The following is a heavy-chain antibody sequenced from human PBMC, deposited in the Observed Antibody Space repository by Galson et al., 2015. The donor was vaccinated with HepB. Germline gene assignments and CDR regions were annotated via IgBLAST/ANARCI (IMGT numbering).Heavy chain of an antibody. D-gene: IGHD3-10*01. CDR1: GYTFTSYY. CDR2: INPSGGST. Sequence: SVKVSCKASGYTFTSYYMHWVRQAPGQGLEWMGIINPSGGSTSYAQKFQGRVTMTRDTSTSTVYMELSSLRSEDTAVYYCARESHYGSGSYYSSTADAFDIWGQGTMVTVSS. V-gene: IGHV1-46*01. J-gene: IGHJ3*02. CDR3: ARESHYGSGSYYSSTADAFDI.